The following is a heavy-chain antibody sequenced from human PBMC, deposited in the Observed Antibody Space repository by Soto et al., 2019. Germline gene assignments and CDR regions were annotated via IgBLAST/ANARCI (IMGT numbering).Heavy chain of an antibody. Sequence: PWGSLRLSCAASGFTFISYAIIFFRHSPGKGLEWVSAISGSGGSTYYADSVKGRFTISRDNSKNTLYLQMNSLRAEDTAVYYCAKELVAPYDAFDIWGQGTMVTVSS. CDR3: AKELVAPYDAFDI. CDR2: ISGSGGST. J-gene: IGHJ3*02. V-gene: IGHV3-23*01. D-gene: IGHD5-12*01. CDR1: GFTFISYA.